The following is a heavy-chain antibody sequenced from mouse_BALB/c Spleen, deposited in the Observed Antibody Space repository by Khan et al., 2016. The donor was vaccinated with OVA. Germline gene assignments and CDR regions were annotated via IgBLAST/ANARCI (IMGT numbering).Heavy chain of an antibody. V-gene: IGHV9-1*02. Sequence: QIQLVQSGPELKKPGETVKISCKASGYTFTNYGMNWVKQAPGKGLKWMGWINTYTGEPTYADDFKGRFAFSLATSASTAYLQINNLKNEDMATYVCARGLNYYGSWFAYWGQGTLVTVSA. D-gene: IGHD1-1*01. CDR1: GYTFTNYG. J-gene: IGHJ3*01. CDR3: ARGLNYYGSWFAY. CDR2: INTYTGEP.